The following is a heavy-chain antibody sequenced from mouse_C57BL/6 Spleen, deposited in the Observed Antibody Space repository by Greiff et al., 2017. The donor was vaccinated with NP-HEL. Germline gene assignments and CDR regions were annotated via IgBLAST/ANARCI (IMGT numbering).Heavy chain of an antibody. Sequence: VQLQQSGPELVKPGASVKISCKASGYSFTSYYIHWVKQRPGQGLEWIGWIYPGSGNTKYNEKFKGKATLTADTSSSTAYMQLSSLTSEDSAVYYGARELRDYYAMDYWGQGTSVTVSS. CDR2: IYPGSGNT. J-gene: IGHJ4*01. D-gene: IGHD1-1*01. CDR3: ARELRDYYAMDY. V-gene: IGHV1-66*01. CDR1: GYSFTSYY.